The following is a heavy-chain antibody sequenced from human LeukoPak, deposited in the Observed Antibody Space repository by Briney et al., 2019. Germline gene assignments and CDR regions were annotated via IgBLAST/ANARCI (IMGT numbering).Heavy chain of an antibody. CDR3: AIAVGWELGY. J-gene: IGHJ4*02. D-gene: IGHD1-26*01. V-gene: IGHV3-7*01. CDR2: INQDGSEE. CDR1: GFSFSSYW. Sequence: GGSLRLSCAASGFSFSSYWMSWVRQAPGKGPEWLANINQDGSEENYVDSAKGRFTISRDGAKNSLYLQMNNLRAEDTAVYYCAIAVGWELGYWGQGTLVTVSS.